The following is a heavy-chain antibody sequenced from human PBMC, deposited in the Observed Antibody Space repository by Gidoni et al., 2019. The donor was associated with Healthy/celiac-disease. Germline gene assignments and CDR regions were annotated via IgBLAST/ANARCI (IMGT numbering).Heavy chain of an antibody. J-gene: IGHJ4*02. CDR2: IIPSFGTA. CDR3: ARLGGARYSSSWQPFDY. V-gene: IGHV1-69*01. CDR1: GGTFSSYA. Sequence: QVQLVQSGAEVKKPGSSVKVSCKASGGTFSSYAISWVRQAPGQGLEWMGGIIPSFGTANYAQKCQGRVTITADESTSTAYMELSSLRSEDTAVYYCARLGGARYSSSWQPFDYWGQGTLVTVSS. D-gene: IGHD6-13*01.